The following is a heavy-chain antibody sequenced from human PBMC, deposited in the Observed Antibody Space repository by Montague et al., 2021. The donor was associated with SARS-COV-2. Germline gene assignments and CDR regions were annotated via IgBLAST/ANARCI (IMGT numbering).Heavy chain of an antibody. J-gene: IGHJ5*02. CDR1: GFTVGVYE. V-gene: IGHV3-48*03. CDR3: APAVPVADDS. Sequence: SLRLSCAASGFTVGVYELNWVRQTPGKGLEWVSYINGGSSVLYYSDSGMVLFTISRDNAESSLYLQMNSLRAEDTAVYYCAPAVPVADDSWGQGTLVTVSS. D-gene: IGHD2-2*01. CDR2: INGGSSVL.